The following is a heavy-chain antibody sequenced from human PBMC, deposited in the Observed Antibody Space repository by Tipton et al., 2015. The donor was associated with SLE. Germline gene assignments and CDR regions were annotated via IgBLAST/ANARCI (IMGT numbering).Heavy chain of an antibody. CDR2: IYYSGST. D-gene: IGHD4-23*01. J-gene: IGHJ3*02. V-gene: IGHV4-59*11. CDR1: GGSIRSHY. CDR3: AREIHDYGANLTFDI. Sequence: TLSLTCTVSGGSIRSHYWSWIRQPPGKGLEWIGYIYYSGSTNYNPSLKSRVTISVDTSRNQFSLKLSSVTAADTAVYYCAREIHDYGANLTFDIWGQGTAVTVSS.